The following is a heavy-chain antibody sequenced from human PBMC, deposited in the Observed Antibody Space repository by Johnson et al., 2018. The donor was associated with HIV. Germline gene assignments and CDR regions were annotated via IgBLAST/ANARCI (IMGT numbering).Heavy chain of an antibody. D-gene: IGHD2-2*01. J-gene: IGHJ3*02. CDR1: GFTFSSYA. CDR3: ARAAIVVLPAGAFDI. V-gene: IGHV3-30*04. Sequence: QVQLVEFGGGVVQPGRSMRLSCAASGFTFSSYAMHWVRQAPGKGLEWVALISYDGSNKFYADSVKGRFTISRDKSKKTLYPQMNSLRLEDTAIYYCARAAIVVLPAGAFDIWGRGTMVTVSS. CDR2: ISYDGSNK.